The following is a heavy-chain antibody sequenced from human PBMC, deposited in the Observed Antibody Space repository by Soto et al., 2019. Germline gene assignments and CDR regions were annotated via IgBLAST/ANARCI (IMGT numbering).Heavy chain of an antibody. D-gene: IGHD2-8*01. CDR3: AADATAWQQMVPSDY. V-gene: IGHV1-58*01. J-gene: IGHJ4*02. CDR1: GFTFTSSA. Sequence: SVKVSCKASGFTFTSSAFQWVRQARGQRLEWIGWIAVGSGYTNYARRFQDRVTLTRDMSTATTYMELSRLTSEDTAIYYCAADATAWQQMVPSDYWGQGTLVTVSS. CDR2: IAVGSGYT.